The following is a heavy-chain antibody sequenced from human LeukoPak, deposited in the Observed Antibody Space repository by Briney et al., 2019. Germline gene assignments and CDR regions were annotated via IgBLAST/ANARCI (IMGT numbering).Heavy chain of an antibody. J-gene: IGHJ4*02. CDR1: GFTFSSYA. Sequence: GGSLRLSCAASGFTFSSYAMHWVRQAPGKGLEWVAVISYDGSIKYYADSVKGRFTISRDNSKNTLYLQMNSLRAEDTAVYYCASSHSSGWYYFDYWGQGTLVTVSS. CDR2: ISYDGSIK. V-gene: IGHV3-30-3*01. D-gene: IGHD6-19*01. CDR3: ASSHSSGWYYFDY.